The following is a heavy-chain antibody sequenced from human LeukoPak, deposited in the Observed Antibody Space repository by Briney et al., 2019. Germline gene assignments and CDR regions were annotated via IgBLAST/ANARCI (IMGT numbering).Heavy chain of an antibody. J-gene: IGHJ4*02. V-gene: IGHV1-18*01. CDR2: ISAYNGNT. D-gene: IGHD3-22*01. CDR1: GYTFTSYG. Sequence: ASVKVSCKASGYTFTSYGISWVRQAPGQGLEWMGWISAYNGNTNYAQKLQGRVTMTTDTSTSTAYMELRSLRSDDTAVYYCAYDSRGYRVAAFDYWGQGTLVTVSS. CDR3: AYDSRGYRVAAFDY.